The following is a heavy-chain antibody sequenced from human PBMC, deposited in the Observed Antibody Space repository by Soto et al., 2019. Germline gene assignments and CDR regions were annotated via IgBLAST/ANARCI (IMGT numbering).Heavy chain of an antibody. CDR2: ISAYNGNT. J-gene: IGHJ3*02. CDR3: ARCSGGSCYLNAFDI. Sequence: ASVKVSCKASGYTFTSYGISWVRQAPGQGLEWMGWISAYNGNTNYAQKLQGRVTMXTDTSTSTAYMELRSLRSDDTAGYYCARCSGGSCYLNAFDIWGQGTMVTVSS. CDR1: GYTFTSYG. V-gene: IGHV1-18*01. D-gene: IGHD2-15*01.